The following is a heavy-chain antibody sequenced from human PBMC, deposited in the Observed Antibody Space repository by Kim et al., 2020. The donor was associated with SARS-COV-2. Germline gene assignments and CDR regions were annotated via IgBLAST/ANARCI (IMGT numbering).Heavy chain of an antibody. Sequence: YAQKFQGRVTMAWNTSTSTAYMELSGLRSEDTAVYYCARVFGFYYHYMDVWGKGTTVTVSS. CDR3: ARVFGFYYHYMDV. D-gene: IGHD3-10*01. J-gene: IGHJ6*03. V-gene: IGHV1-8*01.